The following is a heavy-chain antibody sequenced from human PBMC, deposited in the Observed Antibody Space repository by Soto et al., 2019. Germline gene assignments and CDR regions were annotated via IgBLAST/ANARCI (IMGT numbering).Heavy chain of an antibody. J-gene: IGHJ6*02. CDR2: IIPIFGKV. V-gene: IGHV1-69*12. D-gene: IGHD6-19*01. CDR1: GGTFRTYA. Sequence: QVQLLQSGAAVKKPGSSVRVSCEASGGTFRTYAISWVRQAPGQGLEWMGEIIPIFGKVNYAQKFQGRVTITADESTTXVXXDLRSLTSEDTAVYYCAKGAVAGTPTSYYYYGMDVWGQGTTVTVS. CDR3: AKGAVAGTPTSYYYYGMDV.